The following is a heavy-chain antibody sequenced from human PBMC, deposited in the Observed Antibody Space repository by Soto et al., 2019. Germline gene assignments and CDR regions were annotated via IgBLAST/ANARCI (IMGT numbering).Heavy chain of an antibody. J-gene: IGHJ6*02. D-gene: IGHD3-3*01. CDR1: GFTFNSYA. CDR3: VKDLNCDFWSRYHYYALEN. Sequence: EVQLLESGGGLSLPGGSLRLSCAASGFTFNSYAMTWVRQAPGKGLEWVAGISGNGRKTSYADSVKGRFSNSRDNSKKRLFLDLNSLRAEDTAISYCVKDLNCDFWSRYHYYALENWGQGTTVTVTS. CDR2: ISGNGRKT. V-gene: IGHV3-23*01.